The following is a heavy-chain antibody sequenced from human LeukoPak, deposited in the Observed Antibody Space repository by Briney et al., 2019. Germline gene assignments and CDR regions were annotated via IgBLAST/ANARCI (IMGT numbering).Heavy chain of an antibody. CDR2: IKQDGSKK. V-gene: IGHV3-7*03. J-gene: IGHJ4*02. Sequence: AGGSLRLSCVASGFPFSSYWMTWVRQAPGKGLEWVANIKQDGSKKNYVDSVKGRFTISRDNTKNSLYLQMNSLRAEDTAVYYCATPLDYYDSSGYHQGGDWGQGTLVTVSS. D-gene: IGHD3-22*01. CDR1: GFPFSSYW. CDR3: ATPLDYYDSSGYHQGGD.